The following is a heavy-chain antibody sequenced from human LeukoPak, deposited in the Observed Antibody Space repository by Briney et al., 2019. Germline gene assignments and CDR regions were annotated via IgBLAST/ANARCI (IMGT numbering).Heavy chain of an antibody. V-gene: IGHV1-24*01. CDR2: FDPEDGET. Sequence: ASVKVSCKVSGYTLTELSMHWVRQAPGKGLEWMGGFDPEDGETIYAQKIQGRVTITEDTSTDTAYMELSSLRSEDTAVYYCATASLGGSLDYWGQGTLVTVSS. CDR1: GYTLTELS. D-gene: IGHD1-26*01. J-gene: IGHJ4*02. CDR3: ATASLGGSLDY.